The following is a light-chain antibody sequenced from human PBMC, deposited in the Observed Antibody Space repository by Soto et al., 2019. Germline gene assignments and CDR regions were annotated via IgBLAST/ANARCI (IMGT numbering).Light chain of an antibody. J-gene: IGKJ1*01. CDR2: AAS. V-gene: IGKV1-27*01. Sequence: DIQMTQSPSSLSASVGDRVTITCRASQGIYTHLAWYQQKPGNAPKLLIYAASTLQSGVPSRFSASGSGTDFILTISALQSEDGGTYFCQTYDKAPWTFGPGTRV. CDR1: QGIYTH. CDR3: QTYDKAPWT.